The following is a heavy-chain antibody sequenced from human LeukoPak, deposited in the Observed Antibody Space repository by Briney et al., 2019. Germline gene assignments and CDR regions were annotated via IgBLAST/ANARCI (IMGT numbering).Heavy chain of an antibody. Sequence: QAGGSLRLSCAASGFTFSSYSMNWVRQATGKGLELVAAISGSGGSTYYADFVKRRFTIARDNSKNTLYLQMHTLRAEDTAVYYCANNRHYAFWSGPYYFDYWGQGTLVTVSS. CDR1: GFTFSSYS. D-gene: IGHD3-3*01. CDR2: ISGSGGST. CDR3: ANNRHYAFWSGPYYFDY. V-gene: IGHV3-23*01. J-gene: IGHJ4*02.